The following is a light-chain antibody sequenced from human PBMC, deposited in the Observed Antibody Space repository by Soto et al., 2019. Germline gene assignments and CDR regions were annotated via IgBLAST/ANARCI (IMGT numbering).Light chain of an antibody. CDR2: AAS. CDR3: QQSYSTPHT. CDR1: QSSSSY. V-gene: IGKV1-39*01. Sequence: IQLTQSPSSLSASVGDRVTITCRASQSSSSYLNWYQQKPGQAPKLLIYAASSLQSGVPSRFSGSGSGTDFTLTISSLQPEDFATYYCQQSYSTPHTFGQGTRLEIK. J-gene: IGKJ5*01.